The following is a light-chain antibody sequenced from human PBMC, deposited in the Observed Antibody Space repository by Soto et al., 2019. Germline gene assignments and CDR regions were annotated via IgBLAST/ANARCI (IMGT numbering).Light chain of an antibody. V-gene: IGKV3-20*01. CDR3: QQYGDLPWT. CDR1: QSVSSSY. J-gene: IGKJ1*01. Sequence: PGAIVTPSCWASQSVSSSYLTWYQQKPGQAPRLLIYGASSRATGIPDRFSGSGSGTDFTLTIDRLESEDFAVYFCQQYGDLPWTFGQGTKVDIK. CDR2: GAS.